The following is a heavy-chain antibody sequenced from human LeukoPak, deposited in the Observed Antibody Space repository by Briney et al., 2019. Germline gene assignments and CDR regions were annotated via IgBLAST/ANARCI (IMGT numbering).Heavy chain of an antibody. CDR3: ASTAEESELPAPY. CDR1: GGSFSGYY. D-gene: IGHD1-26*01. V-gene: IGHV4-34*01. J-gene: IGHJ4*02. CDR2: INHSGST. Sequence: SETLSLTCAVYGGSFSGYYWSWIRQPPGKGLEWIGEINHSGSTNYNPSLKSRVTISVGTSKNQFSLKLSSVTAADTAVYYCASTAEESELPAPYWGQGTLVTVSS.